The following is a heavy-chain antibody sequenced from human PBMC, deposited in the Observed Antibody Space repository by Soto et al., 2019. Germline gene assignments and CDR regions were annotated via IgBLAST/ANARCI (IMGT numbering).Heavy chain of an antibody. J-gene: IGHJ6*02. CDR3: AKYSGSYPVYNGLSL. CDR2: ISGSSDAA. D-gene: IGHD1-26*01. V-gene: IGHV3-23*01. Sequence: EVQLLESGGGLGQPGGSLRLSCAASGFPFSTSAMNWVRQAPGKGLEWVSIISGSSDAAYYAESVKGRFASSRDNSKNTLYPQMNSLRAEDTAVYYCAKYSGSYPVYNGLSLWGQGTTVTVS. CDR1: GFPFSTSA.